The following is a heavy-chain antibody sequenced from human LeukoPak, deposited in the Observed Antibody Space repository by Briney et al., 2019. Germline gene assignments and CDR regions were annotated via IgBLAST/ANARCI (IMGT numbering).Heavy chain of an antibody. CDR2: MNPSSGST. CDR1: GYTFINHW. J-gene: IGHJ4*02. CDR3: ARDLNSYGYSYDS. V-gene: IGHV1-46*01. D-gene: IGHD5-18*01. Sequence: ASVKVSCKASGYTFINHWMHWVRQAPGQGLEWMGIMNPSSGSTSYAQKFQGRVTMTRDKSTSTVYMELRGLRFEDTAMYYCARDLNSYGYSYDSWGQGTLVTVSS.